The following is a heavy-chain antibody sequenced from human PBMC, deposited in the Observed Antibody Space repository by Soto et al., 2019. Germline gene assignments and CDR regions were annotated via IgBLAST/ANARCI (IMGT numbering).Heavy chain of an antibody. V-gene: IGHV1-69*01. D-gene: IGHD3-3*01. CDR1: GGTFSSYV. CDR3: ANAVADYGFCGGSSSTSIRAYGMDV. J-gene: IGHJ6*02. Sequence: QVQLVQSGPEMKKPGSSVKVSCKASGGTFSSYVISWVRQAPGHGLEWMGGIITMFETAMYEQKFQARVTTTEEESTSTVYIELSSLRPEDTAPYSSANAVADYGFCGGSSSTSIRAYGMDVWGQGTPVTVSS. CDR2: IITMFETA.